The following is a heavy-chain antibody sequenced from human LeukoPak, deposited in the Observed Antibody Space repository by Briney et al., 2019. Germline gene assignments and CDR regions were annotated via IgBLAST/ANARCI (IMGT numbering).Heavy chain of an antibody. CDR1: GFTVSSNS. CDR3: ERRACAYSRPYDY. D-gene: IGHD4/OR15-4a*01. CDR2: IYSDNT. J-gene: IGHJ4*02. V-gene: IGHV3-53*01. Sequence: GGSLRLSCTGSGFTVSSNSMSWVRQAPGKGLEWVSFIYSDNTHHSDSVKGRFTISRDNSKNTLYLQMNSQRAEHTALYYCERRACAYSRPYDYWGQGTLVTVSS.